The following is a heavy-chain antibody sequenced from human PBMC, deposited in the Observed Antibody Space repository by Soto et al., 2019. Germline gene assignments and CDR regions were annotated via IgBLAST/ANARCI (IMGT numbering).Heavy chain of an antibody. Sequence: QVQLVESGGGVVQLGRSLRLSCAASGFTFSSYGMHWVRQAPGKGLEWVAVISYDGSNKYYGDSVKGRFTISRDNSKNTLYLQMNSLRAEDTAVYYCAKGREQWLVNDYWGQGTLVTVSS. D-gene: IGHD6-19*01. CDR1: GFTFSSYG. J-gene: IGHJ4*02. V-gene: IGHV3-30*18. CDR2: ISYDGSNK. CDR3: AKGREQWLVNDY.